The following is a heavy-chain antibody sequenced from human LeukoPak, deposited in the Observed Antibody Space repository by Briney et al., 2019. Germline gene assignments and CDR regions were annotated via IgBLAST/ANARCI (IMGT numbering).Heavy chain of an antibody. D-gene: IGHD6-19*01. CDR3: ARDASGCGYFDY. CDR1: GFTFSSYG. V-gene: IGHV3-33*01. Sequence: AGSLTLSCAASGFTFSSYGMHWVRQAPGKGLEWVAVIWYDGSNKYNAASMKRRFTISSATSKNTLYLQVDSLRAEGTAVYYCARDASGCGYFDYWGQGALVTVSS. CDR2: IWYDGSNK. J-gene: IGHJ4*02.